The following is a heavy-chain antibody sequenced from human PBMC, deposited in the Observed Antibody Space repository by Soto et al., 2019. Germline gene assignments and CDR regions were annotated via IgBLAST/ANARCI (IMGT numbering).Heavy chain of an antibody. CDR1: GYTFTTYS. Sequence: GASVKVSCKPSGYTFTTYSIHWVRQAPGQGLEWMGGIIPIIGTANYAQKFQGRVTITADESTSTAYMELSSLISEDRAVYYFARGAGVAVAGIFFGYGFDYWGQGTLVTVSS. V-gene: IGHV1-69*13. CDR2: IIPIIGTA. D-gene: IGHD6-19*01. J-gene: IGHJ4*02. CDR3: ARGAGVAVAGIFFGYGFDY.